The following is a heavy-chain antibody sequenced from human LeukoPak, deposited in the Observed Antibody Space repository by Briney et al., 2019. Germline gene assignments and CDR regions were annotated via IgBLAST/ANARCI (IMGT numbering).Heavy chain of an antibody. V-gene: IGHV3-74*01. D-gene: IGHD6-19*01. Sequence: GGSLRLSCAASRFTFSSYWMHWVRQAPGKGLVWVSRINSDGSSTSYAVSVKGRFTISRDNAKNTLYLQMNSLRAEDTAVYYCAKLEWLDNFDYWGQGTLVTVSS. CDR2: INSDGSST. CDR1: RFTFSSYW. J-gene: IGHJ4*02. CDR3: AKLEWLDNFDY.